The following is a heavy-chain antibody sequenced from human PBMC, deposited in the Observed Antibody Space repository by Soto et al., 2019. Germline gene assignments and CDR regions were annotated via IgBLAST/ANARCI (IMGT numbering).Heavy chain of an antibody. CDR1: GFTFSSYA. D-gene: IGHD3-9*01. J-gene: IGHJ4*01. V-gene: IGHV3-23*01. CDR3: AKPLYYDILTINIDY. Sequence: PGGSLRLSCAASGFTFSSYAMSWVRQAPGKGLEWVSAISGSGGSTYYADSVKGRFTISRDNSKNTLYLQMNSLRAEDTAVYYCAKPLYYDILTINIDYWGHGTLVTVSS. CDR2: ISGSGGST.